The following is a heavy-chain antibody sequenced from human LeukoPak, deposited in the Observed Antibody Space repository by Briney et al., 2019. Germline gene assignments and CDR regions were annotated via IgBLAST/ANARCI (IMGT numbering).Heavy chain of an antibody. D-gene: IGHD6-19*01. V-gene: IGHV1-2*04. CDR3: AREEYSSGWYAYNWFDP. Sequence: ASLRVSCKVSGYTFTGYYMHWVRQAPGQGVEWMGWINPNSGGTTYAQKFQGWVTMTRDTSISTAYMELSRLRSDDTAVYYCAREEYSSGWYAYNWFDPWGQGTLVTVSS. CDR1: GYTFTGYY. CDR2: INPNSGGT. J-gene: IGHJ5*02.